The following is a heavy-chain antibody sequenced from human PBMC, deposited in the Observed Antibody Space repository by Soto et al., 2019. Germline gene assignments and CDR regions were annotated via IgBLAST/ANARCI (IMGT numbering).Heavy chain of an antibody. D-gene: IGHD1-26*01. CDR1: GYTFTSYG. Sequence: ASVKVSCKASGYTFTSYGISWVRQAPGQGLEWMGWISAYNGNTNYAQKLQGRVTMTTDTSTSTAYMELRSLRSDDTAVYYCARGHRASSIVGATTIFHAFDIWGQGTMVTVSS. V-gene: IGHV1-18*01. J-gene: IGHJ3*02. CDR2: ISAYNGNT. CDR3: ARGHRASSIVGATTIFHAFDI.